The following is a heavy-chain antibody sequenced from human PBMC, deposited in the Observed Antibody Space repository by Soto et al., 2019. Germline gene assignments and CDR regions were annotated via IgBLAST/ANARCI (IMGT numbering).Heavy chain of an antibody. CDR3: ARTYYDFWSGFFDY. Sequence: GESLKISCKGSGYGFTSYWIGWVRQMPGKGLEWMGITYPGDSDTRYSPSFQGQVTISADKSISTAYLQWSSLKASDTAMYYCARTYYDFWSGFFDYWGQGTLVTVSS. CDR1: GYGFTSYW. CDR2: TYPGDSDT. J-gene: IGHJ4*02. D-gene: IGHD3-3*01. V-gene: IGHV5-51*01.